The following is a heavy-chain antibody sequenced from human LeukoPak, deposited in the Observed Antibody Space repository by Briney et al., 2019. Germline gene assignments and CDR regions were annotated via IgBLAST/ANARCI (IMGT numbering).Heavy chain of an antibody. CDR2: ISGSSSYI. Sequence: GGSLRLSCAGSGFRFSNYGMEWVRQAPGKGLGWVSSISGSSSYIYYADSVKGRFTISRDNAKNSLYLQMNSLGVEDTAVYYCARYHYYASGSNDAFDIWGQGTMVTVSS. D-gene: IGHD3-10*01. CDR3: ARYHYYASGSNDAFDI. V-gene: IGHV3-21*01. J-gene: IGHJ3*02. CDR1: GFRFSNYG.